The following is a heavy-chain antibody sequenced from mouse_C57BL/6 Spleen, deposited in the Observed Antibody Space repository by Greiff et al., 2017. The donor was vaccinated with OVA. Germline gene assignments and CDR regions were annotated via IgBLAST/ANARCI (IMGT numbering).Heavy chain of an antibody. V-gene: IGHV5-6*02. CDR1: GFTFSSYG. Sequence: EVKLVESGGDLVKPGGSLKLSCAASGFTFSSYGMSWVRQTPDKRLEWVATISSGGSYTYYPDSVKGRFTISRDNAKNTLYLQMSSLKSEDTAMYYCARGDYDDFDYWGQGTTLTVSS. J-gene: IGHJ2*01. CDR3: ARGDYDDFDY. CDR2: ISSGGSYT. D-gene: IGHD2-4*01.